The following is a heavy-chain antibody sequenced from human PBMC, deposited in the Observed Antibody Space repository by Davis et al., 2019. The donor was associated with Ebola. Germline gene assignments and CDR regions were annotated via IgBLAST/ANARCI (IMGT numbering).Heavy chain of an antibody. CDR1: GGSVSSGSYY. J-gene: IGHJ6*02. CDR3: ARANLAYCGGDCYRGLNGMDV. Sequence: PSETLSLTCTVSGGSVSSGSYYWSWIRQPPGKGLEWIGYIYYSGSTNYNPSLKSRVTISVDTSKNQFSLKLSSVTAADTAVYYCARANLAYCGGDCYRGLNGMDVWGQGTTVTVSS. CDR2: IYYSGST. D-gene: IGHD2-21*02. V-gene: IGHV4-61*01.